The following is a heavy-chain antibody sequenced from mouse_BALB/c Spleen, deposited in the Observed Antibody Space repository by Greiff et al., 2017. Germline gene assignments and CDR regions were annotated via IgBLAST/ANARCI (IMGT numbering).Heavy chain of an antibody. CDR1: GYAFSSSW. CDR3: ARSSYYYGSSYDYAMDY. J-gene: IGHJ4*01. V-gene: IGHV1-82*01. CDR2: IYPGDGDT. Sequence: QVQLKESGPELVKPGASVKISCKASGYAFSSSWMNWVKQRPGQGLEWIGRIYPGDGDTNYNGKFKGKATLTADKSSSTAYMQLSSLTSVDSAVYFCARSSYYYGSSYDYAMDYWGQGTSVTVSS. D-gene: IGHD1-1*01.